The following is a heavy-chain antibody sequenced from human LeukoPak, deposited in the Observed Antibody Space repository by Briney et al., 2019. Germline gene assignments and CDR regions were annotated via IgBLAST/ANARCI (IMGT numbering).Heavy chain of an antibody. CDR1: GLTFSSRG. J-gene: IGHJ4*02. CDR3: TSFEY. V-gene: IGHV3-33*01. CDR2: IWYDGSNK. Sequence: GSLRLSCVASGLTFSSRGMHWVRQAPGKGLEWVAVIWYDGSNKYYADSVKGRFTISRDNSKNTLYLEMSSLRAEDTAVYYCTSFEYWGQGTLVTVSS.